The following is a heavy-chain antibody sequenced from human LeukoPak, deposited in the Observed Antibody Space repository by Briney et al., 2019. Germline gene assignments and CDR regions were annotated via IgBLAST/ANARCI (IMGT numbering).Heavy chain of an antibody. D-gene: IGHD2-2*03. CDR3: AKDWIRFDY. CDR1: GFTFSSYG. J-gene: IGHJ4*02. CDR2: ISYDGSDK. V-gene: IGHV3-30*18. Sequence: PGGSLRLSCAASGFTFSSYGMHWVRQAPGKGLEWVAVISYDGSDKYYADSVKGRFTISRDNSKNTLYLQMNSLRAEDTAVYYCAKDWIRFDYWGQGTLVTVSS.